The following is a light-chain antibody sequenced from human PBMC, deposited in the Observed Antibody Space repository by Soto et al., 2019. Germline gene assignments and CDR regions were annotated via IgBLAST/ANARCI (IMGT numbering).Light chain of an antibody. CDR1: QSVSSD. CDR2: EAS. CDR3: QQYGRSPLT. V-gene: IGKV3-20*01. J-gene: IGKJ4*01. Sequence: ETVMTQSPATLSVSPGERVTLSCRASQSVSSDLAWYQQKPGQAPRLLIYEASNRATGIPARFSGSGSGTDFTLTISRLEPEDFAVYYCQQYGRSPLTFGGGTKVDIK.